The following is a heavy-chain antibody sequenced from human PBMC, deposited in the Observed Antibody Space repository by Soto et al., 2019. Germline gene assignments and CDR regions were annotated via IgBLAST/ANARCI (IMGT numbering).Heavy chain of an antibody. CDR2: IYWDDDK. V-gene: IGHV2-5*02. CDR1: GFSLSTTRVA. D-gene: IGHD3-10*01. Sequence: QMTLKESGPTLVKPTQTLTLTCTFSGFSLSTTRVAVGWIRQPPGQALEWLALIYWDDDKRYSPSLKTSLTITKVTSKNQVVLTMTNMDPVDTATYYCAHLASMGSWIYFDYWGQGTLVTVSS. J-gene: IGHJ4*02. CDR3: AHLASMGSWIYFDY.